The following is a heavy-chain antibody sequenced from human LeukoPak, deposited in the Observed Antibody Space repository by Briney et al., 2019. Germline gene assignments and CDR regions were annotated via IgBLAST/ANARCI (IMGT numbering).Heavy chain of an antibody. V-gene: IGHV3-30*18. CDR1: GFTFSDHY. Sequence: GGSLRLSCAASGFTFSDHYMDWVRQAPGKGLEWVAVISYDGSNKYYADSVKGRFTISRDNSKNTLYLQMNSLRAEDTAVYYCAKDPYGSGSYSVDYWGQGTLVTVSS. D-gene: IGHD3-10*01. J-gene: IGHJ4*02. CDR3: AKDPYGSGSYSVDY. CDR2: ISYDGSNK.